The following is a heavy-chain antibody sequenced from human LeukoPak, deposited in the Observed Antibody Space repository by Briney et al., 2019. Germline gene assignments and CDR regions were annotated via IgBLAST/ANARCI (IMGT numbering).Heavy chain of an antibody. J-gene: IGHJ1*01. CDR1: GGSITIYY. Sequence: SETLSLTCTVSGGSITIYYWSWIRQPPGKGLEWIGDIYYSGSTNYNPSLKSRVTISVDTSKNQCSLKLSSVTAADTAVYYCGRVRSIAAAGQYFQHWGQGTLVTVSS. CDR3: GRVRSIAAAGQYFQH. CDR2: IYYSGST. V-gene: IGHV4-59*01. D-gene: IGHD6-13*01.